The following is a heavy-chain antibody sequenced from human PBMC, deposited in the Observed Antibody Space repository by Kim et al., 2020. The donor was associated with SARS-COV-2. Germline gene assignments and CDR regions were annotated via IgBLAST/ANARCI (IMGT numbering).Heavy chain of an antibody. CDR1: GFIFSGSA. J-gene: IGHJ5*02. CDR3: FTWKPHH. CDR2: IRSKTDSYAT. Sequence: GGSLRLSCAASGFIFSGSAMHWVRQASGRGLEWVGRIRSKTDSYATAYAASVKGRFIISRDDSNNTAYLQMNSLKTDDTAVYFCFTWKPHHWGQGTLVTV. D-gene: IGHD1-1*01. V-gene: IGHV3-73*01.